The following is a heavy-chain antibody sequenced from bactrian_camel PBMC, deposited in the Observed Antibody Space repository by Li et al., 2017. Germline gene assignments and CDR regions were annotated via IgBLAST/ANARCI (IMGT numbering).Heavy chain of an antibody. J-gene: IGHJ4*01. CDR2: INSGGGST. Sequence: VQLVESGGGLVQPGGSLRLSCAASGFTFSSYDMCWVRQAPGKGLEWVSAINSGGGSTYYADSVKGRFTISRDNAKNTLYLQMNNLKPEDAAVYYCAHKGVGACYWTQGTQVTVS. V-gene: IGHV3S40*01. CDR1: GFTFSSYD. D-gene: IGHD5*01. CDR3: AHKGVGACY.